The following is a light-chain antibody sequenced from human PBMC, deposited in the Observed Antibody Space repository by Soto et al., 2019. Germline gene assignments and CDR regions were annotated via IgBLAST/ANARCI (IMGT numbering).Light chain of an antibody. CDR3: QHYDSARWT. CDR2: DVS. J-gene: IGKJ1*01. V-gene: IGKV3-20*01. Sequence: IVLTQSPGTLSLSPWERATLSCRASQSISSTYLTWYHQRPGQAPRLLIYDVSRRATGIPDRFSGSGSGTDFSLTISRLEPEDFAVYYCQHYDSARWTFGLGTKVDIK. CDR1: QSISSTY.